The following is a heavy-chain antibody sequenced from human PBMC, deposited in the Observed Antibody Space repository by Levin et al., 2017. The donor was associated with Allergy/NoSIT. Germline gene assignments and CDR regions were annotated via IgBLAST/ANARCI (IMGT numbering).Heavy chain of an antibody. D-gene: IGHD2-8*01. CDR1: GGSISGSIYY. CDR2: IYYSGAT. V-gene: IGHV4-39*07. Sequence: PSETLSLTCTVSGGSISGSIYYWGWIRQSPGKGLEWIGSIYYSGATYYNPSLKSRVTVSVDTSKNKFSLKMASVTAADTALYYCARDRACSNGICSFFDYWGQGTLVTVSS. J-gene: IGHJ4*02. CDR3: ARDRACSNGICSFFDY.